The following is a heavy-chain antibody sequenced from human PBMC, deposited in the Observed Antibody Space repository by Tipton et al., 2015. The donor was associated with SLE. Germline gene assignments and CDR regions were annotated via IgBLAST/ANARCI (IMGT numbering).Heavy chain of an antibody. CDR3: AKGKSGSYRDVFNI. D-gene: IGHD3-10*01. CDR1: GFTFTSYW. V-gene: IGHV5-51*03. CDR2: IYPGDSDT. Sequence: QLVQSGAEVKKPGESLKISCKGSGFTFTSYWIGWVRQLPGKGLEWMGTIYPGDSDTRYSLSFQGQVTISADKSITTAYLQWSSLKASDTAMYYCAKGKSGSYRDVFNIWGQGTMVTVSS. J-gene: IGHJ3*02.